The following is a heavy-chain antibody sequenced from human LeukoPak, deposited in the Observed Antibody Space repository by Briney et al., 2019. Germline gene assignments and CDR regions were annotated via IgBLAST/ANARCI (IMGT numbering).Heavy chain of an antibody. J-gene: IGHJ4*02. D-gene: IGHD1-26*01. CDR1: GFTFSKYW. CDR3: ARAGYYRFDY. Sequence: GGSLRLSCAASGFTFSKYWMHWVRQPPGKGLTWVARIKGDGSTTSYADSVKGRFIISRDNAKNTLYLQMNSLSNEDTAIYFCARAGYYRFDYWGQGTLVTVSS. CDR2: IKGDGSTT. V-gene: IGHV3-74*01.